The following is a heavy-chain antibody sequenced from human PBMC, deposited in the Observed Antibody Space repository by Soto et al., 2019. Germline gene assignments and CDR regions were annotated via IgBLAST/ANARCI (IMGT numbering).Heavy chain of an antibody. D-gene: IGHD3-22*01. CDR1: GYTFTSYA. CDR2: INAGNGNT. V-gene: IGHV1-3*01. Sequence: ASLKVSCKASGYTFTSYAMHWVRQAPGQRLEWMGWINAGNGNTRYSQKFQGRLTLTRDTPGNTAYLELNSLISEDTAVYYCATPQDYDGCLDSWGQGTLVTVSS. J-gene: IGHJ4*02. CDR3: ATPQDYDGCLDS.